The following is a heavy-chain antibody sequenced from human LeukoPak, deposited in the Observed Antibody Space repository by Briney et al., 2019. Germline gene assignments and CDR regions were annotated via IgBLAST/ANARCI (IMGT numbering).Heavy chain of an antibody. CDR3: ARPYYYDSRIDP. J-gene: IGHJ5*02. CDR2: IYDSGRT. V-gene: IGHV4-59*08. Sequence: SETLSLTCTVSGGSISSYYWSWIRQPPGKGLEWIGCIYDSGRTNYNASLISRVTISVDTSKNQLSLKLSSVTAADTAVYYCARPYYYDSRIDPWGQGILVTVSS. D-gene: IGHD3-22*01. CDR1: GGSISSYY.